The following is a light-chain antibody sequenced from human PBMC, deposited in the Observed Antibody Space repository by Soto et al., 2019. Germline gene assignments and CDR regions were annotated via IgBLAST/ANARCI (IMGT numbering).Light chain of an antibody. J-gene: IGKJ1*01. Sequence: DIQMTQSPSSLCASEGDRVTVTCRASQFLSNYLNWYQQKLGQAPKLVIYAASNLQSGVPSRFSGSGSGTDFTLTISNLQPEDFATYYCQQIYGNPRTFGQGTKVEIK. V-gene: IGKV1-39*01. CDR3: QQIYGNPRT. CDR1: QFLSNY. CDR2: AAS.